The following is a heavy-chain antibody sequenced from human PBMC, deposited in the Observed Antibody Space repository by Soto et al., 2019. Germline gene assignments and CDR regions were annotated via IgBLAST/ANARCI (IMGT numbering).Heavy chain of an antibody. CDR3: ARLVVVVPVANV. J-gene: IGHJ4*02. D-gene: IGHD2-2*01. V-gene: IGHV4-39*02. Sequence: PSETLSLTCSVSGGSISYNSYYWGWIRQPPGQGLEWIGSIFYTGTTYYSPSPESRVTISVDTSKNSFSLNLTSVTAADTAVYFCARLVVVVPVANVWGQGTLVTVSS. CDR1: GGSISYNSYY. CDR2: IFYTGTT.